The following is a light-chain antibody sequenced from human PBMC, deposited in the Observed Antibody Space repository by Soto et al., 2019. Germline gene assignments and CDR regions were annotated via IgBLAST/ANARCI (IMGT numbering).Light chain of an antibody. Sequence: DIQMTQSPSSLSASVGDRVTITCRASQNIATFLNWYHHKPGKAPKLLIYATSRLQSGVPSRFSGNGSGTGFTLTITSLQPEDFGTYYCKQGYGNPGFDPGTKVDIK. V-gene: IGKV1-39*01. CDR3: KQGYGNPG. CDR2: ATS. CDR1: QNIATF. J-gene: IGKJ3*01.